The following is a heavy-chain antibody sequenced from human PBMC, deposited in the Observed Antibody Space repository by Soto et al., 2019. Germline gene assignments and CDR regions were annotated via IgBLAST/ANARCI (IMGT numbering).Heavy chain of an antibody. D-gene: IGHD3-10*01. Sequence: GGSLRLSCAASGFTVSSNYMSWVRQAPGKGLEWVSVIYSGGSTYYADSVKGRFTISRDNSKNTLYLQMNSLRAEDTAVYYCARDSAPEKTYYYGSGSYLAEYYFDYWGQGTLGTVSS. CDR1: GFTVSSNY. CDR3: ARDSAPEKTYYYGSGSYLAEYYFDY. J-gene: IGHJ4*02. CDR2: IYSGGST. V-gene: IGHV3-53*01.